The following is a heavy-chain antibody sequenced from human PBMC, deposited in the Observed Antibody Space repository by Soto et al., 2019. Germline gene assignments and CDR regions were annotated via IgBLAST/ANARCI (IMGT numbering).Heavy chain of an antibody. Sequence: PGESLRLSCAASGFTFSSYAMRWVRQAPGKGREWVTLISYDGTKKYYADSVKGRFTISRDRSKKTVCLQMTTLMPADTAVHYCGRDVDWNSGFYDCSLDVWGEGPTVTVSS. J-gene: IGHJ6*02. CDR1: GFTFSSYA. D-gene: IGHD6-19*01. CDR3: GRDVDWNSGFYDCSLDV. CDR2: ISYDGTKK. V-gene: IGHV3-30*03.